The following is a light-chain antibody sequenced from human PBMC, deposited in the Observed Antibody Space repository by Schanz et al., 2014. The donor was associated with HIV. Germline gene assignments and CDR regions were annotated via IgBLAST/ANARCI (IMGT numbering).Light chain of an antibody. CDR2: DVT. J-gene: IGLJ3*02. CDR3: CSNAGSYSLV. Sequence: QSALTQPRSVSASPGQSVTISCTGTSSDVGAYNYVSWYQQHPGKAPRLLIYDVTKRPSGVPDRFSGSKSGNKASLTISGLQTEDEADYYCCSNAGSYSLVFGGGTKLTVL. CDR1: SSDVGAYNY. V-gene: IGLV2-11*01.